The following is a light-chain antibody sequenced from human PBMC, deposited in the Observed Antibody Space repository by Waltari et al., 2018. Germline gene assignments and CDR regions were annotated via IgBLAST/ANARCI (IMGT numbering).Light chain of an antibody. Sequence: EIVLTQSPGTLSLSPGEGATLSCRASQSVNGALAWYQQKPGQAPSLLSYHASNRATGIPDRFSGSGSGTDFSLTISRLVPEDFAVYYCQHYLRLPVTFGQGTKVEI. CDR2: HAS. J-gene: IGKJ1*01. V-gene: IGKV3-20*01. CDR3: QHYLRLPVT. CDR1: QSVNGA.